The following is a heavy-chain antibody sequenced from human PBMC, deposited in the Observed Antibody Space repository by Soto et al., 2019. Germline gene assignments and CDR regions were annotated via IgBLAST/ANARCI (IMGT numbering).Heavy chain of an antibody. CDR2: IRDDGSST. CDR3: ARAHFDWLLDY. Sequence: PGGSLRLSCAASGFTFSSHAMSWVRQAPGKGLEWVSVIRDDGSSTYYADSVKGRFTISRDNSKNTLYLQMNSLRAEDTAVYYCARAHFDWLLDYWGQGTLVTVSS. J-gene: IGHJ4*02. D-gene: IGHD3-9*01. V-gene: IGHV3-23*01. CDR1: GFTFSSHA.